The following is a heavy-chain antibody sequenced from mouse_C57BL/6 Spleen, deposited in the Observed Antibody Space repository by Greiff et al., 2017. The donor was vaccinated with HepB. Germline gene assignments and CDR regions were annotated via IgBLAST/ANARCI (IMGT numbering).Heavy chain of an antibody. Sequence: QVQLQQPGAELVMPGASVKLSCKASGYTFTSYWIHWVKQRPGQGLEWIGEIDPSDSYTNYNQKFKGKSTLTVDKSSSTAYMQLSSLTSEDSAVYYCAIYGSWGQGTLVTVSA. J-gene: IGHJ3*01. CDR1: GYTFTSYW. V-gene: IGHV1-69*01. CDR2: IDPSDSYT. CDR3: AIYGS. D-gene: IGHD1-1*01.